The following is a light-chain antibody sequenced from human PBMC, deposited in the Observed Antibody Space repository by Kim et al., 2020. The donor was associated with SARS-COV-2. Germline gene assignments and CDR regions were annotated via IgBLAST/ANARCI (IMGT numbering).Light chain of an antibody. V-gene: IGKV1-17*03. CDR3: VQYATFPRT. CDR2: AAS. Sequence: DIQMTQSPSAMSASVGDRVTITCRASRGINNFLGWFQQKPGEAPKRLIHAASSLQSGVPSRFSGSGSGTEFTLTISSLQPEDFATYYCVQYATFPRTFGQGTRVDIK. CDR1: RGINNF. J-gene: IGKJ1*01.